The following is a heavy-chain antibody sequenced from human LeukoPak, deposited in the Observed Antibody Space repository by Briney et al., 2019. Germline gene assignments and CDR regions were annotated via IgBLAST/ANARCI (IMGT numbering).Heavy chain of an antibody. V-gene: IGHV1-69*04. CDR1: GGTFSSYA. CDR2: IIPILGIA. Sequence: SVKVSCKASGGTFSSYAISWVRQAPGQGLEWMGRIIPILGIANYAQKFQGRVTITADKSTSTAYMELSSLRSEDTAVYYCARDTPVSRHGEMATVTPFDYWGQGTLVTVSS. D-gene: IGHD5-24*01. CDR3: ARDTPVSRHGEMATVTPFDY. J-gene: IGHJ4*02.